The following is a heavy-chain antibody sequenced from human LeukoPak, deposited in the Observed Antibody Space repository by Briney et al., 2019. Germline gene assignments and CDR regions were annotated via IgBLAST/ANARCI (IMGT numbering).Heavy chain of an antibody. J-gene: IGHJ4*02. CDR1: GFTFRSYA. Sequence: GGSLRLSCAASGFTFRSYAMSWVRQAPGKGLEWVSGISGSGGSTYYADSVKGRFTISRDNSKNTLYLQMNSLRAEDTAMYYCARGLDSSGYYSKWGQGTLVTVSS. V-gene: IGHV3-23*01. D-gene: IGHD3-22*01. CDR2: ISGSGGST. CDR3: ARGLDSSGYYSK.